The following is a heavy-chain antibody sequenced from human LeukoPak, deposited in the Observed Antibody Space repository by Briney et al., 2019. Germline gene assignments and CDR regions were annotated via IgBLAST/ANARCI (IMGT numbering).Heavy chain of an antibody. Sequence: GGSLRLSCAVSGFPLSDAWMNWVRQAPGKGLEWVAVISYDGSNKYYADSVKGRFTISRDNSKNTLYLQMNSLRAEDTAVYYCAKGAPARGHYFDYWGQGTLVTVSS. D-gene: IGHD3-10*01. CDR2: ISYDGSNK. J-gene: IGHJ4*02. CDR1: GFPLSDAW. CDR3: AKGAPARGHYFDY. V-gene: IGHV3-30*18.